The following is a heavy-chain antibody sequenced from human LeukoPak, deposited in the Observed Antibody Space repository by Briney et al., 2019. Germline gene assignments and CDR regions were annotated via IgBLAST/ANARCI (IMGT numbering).Heavy chain of an antibody. CDR2: ISGSGGTT. CDR3: AKGMDTAMVKYDY. V-gene: IGHV3-23*01. J-gene: IGHJ4*02. CDR1: GFTFSSFA. D-gene: IGHD5-18*01. Sequence: GGSLRLSCAASGFTFSSFAMSWVRQAPGKGLEWVSVISGSGGTTYYADSVKGRFTISRDNSKNTLYLQMNSLRAEDTALYYCAKGMDTAMVKYDYWGQGTLVTVSS.